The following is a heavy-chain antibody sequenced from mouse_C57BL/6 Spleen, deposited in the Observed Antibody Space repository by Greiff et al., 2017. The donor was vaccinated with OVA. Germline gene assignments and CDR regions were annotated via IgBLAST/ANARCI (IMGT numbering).Heavy chain of an antibody. CDR1: GFTFSSYT. CDR2: ISGGGGNT. J-gene: IGHJ2*01. Sequence: DVMLVESGGGLVKPGGSLKLSCAASGFTFSSYTMSWVRQTPEKRLEWVATISGGGGNTYYPDSVKGRFTISRDNAKNTLYLQMSSLRSEDTALYYCARHDSSGYVGAFDYWGQGTTLTVSS. CDR3: ARHDSSGYVGAFDY. D-gene: IGHD3-2*02. V-gene: IGHV5-9*01.